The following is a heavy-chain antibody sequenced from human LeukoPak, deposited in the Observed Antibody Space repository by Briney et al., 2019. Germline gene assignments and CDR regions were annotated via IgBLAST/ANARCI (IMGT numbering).Heavy chain of an antibody. CDR2: FSGTSTN. Sequence: GGSLRLSCAASGFTFRIYSMNWVRQAPGKGLEWVSTFSGTSTNSYADAVKGRVTISRDNSKNTLYLQMNSLRAEDTAVYYCAKLKQWQPQRYFFEYWGQGALVTVAS. V-gene: IGHV3-23*01. D-gene: IGHD6-19*01. CDR3: AKLKQWQPQRYFFEY. CDR1: GFTFRIYS. J-gene: IGHJ4*02.